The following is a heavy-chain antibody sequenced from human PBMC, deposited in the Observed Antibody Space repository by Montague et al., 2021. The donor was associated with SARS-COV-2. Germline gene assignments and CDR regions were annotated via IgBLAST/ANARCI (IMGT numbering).Heavy chain of an antibody. CDR3: ARGSYGADAFDI. CDR1: GGSIGSYY. J-gene: IGHJ3*02. CDR2: IYYSGST. D-gene: IGHD4/OR15-4a*01. V-gene: IGHV4-59*01. Sequence: SETLSLTCTVSGGSIGSYYWCWIRQPPGKGLEWIGYIYYSGSTNYNPSLKSRVTISLDTSKNQFSLKLSSVTAADTAVYYCARGSYGADAFDIWGQGTMVTVSS.